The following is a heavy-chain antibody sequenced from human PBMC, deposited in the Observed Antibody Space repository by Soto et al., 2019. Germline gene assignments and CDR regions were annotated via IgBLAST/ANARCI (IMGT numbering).Heavy chain of an antibody. Sequence: EVQVVESGGGLIQPGGSLRLSCAGSGFDFSNYNMDWVRQAPGKGLEWISYISNTARTIFYADSVKGRFTISRDNARNSLFLQMNSLGDEDTAVYYCARDGSRGYDMDVWGQGTTVTVSS. CDR3: ARDGSRGYDMDV. V-gene: IGHV3-48*02. J-gene: IGHJ6*02. D-gene: IGHD1-1*01. CDR2: ISNTARTI. CDR1: GFDFSNYN.